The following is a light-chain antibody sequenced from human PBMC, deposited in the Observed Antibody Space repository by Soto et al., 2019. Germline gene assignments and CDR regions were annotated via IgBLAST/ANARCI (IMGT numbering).Light chain of an antibody. CDR1: SSDVGGFNY. Sequence: SALTQPASVSGSPGQSITISCTGTSSDVGGFNYVSWYQQHPGKAPKLLIYEVTYRPSGVSHRFSGSKSGNTASLTISGLQAEDEADYHCSSWTKTSAHHVFGSGTKVTVL. V-gene: IGLV2-14*01. J-gene: IGLJ1*01. CDR3: SSWTKTSAHHV. CDR2: EVT.